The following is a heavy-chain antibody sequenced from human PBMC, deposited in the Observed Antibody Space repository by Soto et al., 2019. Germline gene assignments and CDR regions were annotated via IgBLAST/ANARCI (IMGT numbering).Heavy chain of an antibody. Sequence: ASVKVFCKASGYTFTSYGISWVRQAPGQGLEWMGWISAYNGNTNYAQKLQGRVTMTTDTSTSTAYMELRSLRSDDTAVYYCARGGDIVVVVASYFDYWGQGTLVTVSS. CDR1: GYTFTSYG. CDR3: ARGGDIVVVVASYFDY. J-gene: IGHJ4*02. CDR2: ISAYNGNT. V-gene: IGHV1-18*01. D-gene: IGHD2-15*01.